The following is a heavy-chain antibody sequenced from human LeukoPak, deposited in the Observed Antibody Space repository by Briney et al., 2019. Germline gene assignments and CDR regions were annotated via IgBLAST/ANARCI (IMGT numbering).Heavy chain of an antibody. Sequence: GGSLRLSCAASGFTFSSYGMHWVRQAPGKGLEWVAVISYDGSNKYYADSVKGRFTISRDNSKNTLYLQMNSLRAEDTAVYYCAKGRDTAMVTSLGYWGQGTLVTVSS. CDR2: ISYDGSNK. CDR3: AKGRDTAMVTSLGY. CDR1: GFTFSSYG. D-gene: IGHD5-18*01. V-gene: IGHV3-30*18. J-gene: IGHJ4*02.